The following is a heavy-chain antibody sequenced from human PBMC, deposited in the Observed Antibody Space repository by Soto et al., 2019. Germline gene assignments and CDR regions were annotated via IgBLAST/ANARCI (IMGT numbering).Heavy chain of an antibody. CDR2: IKQDGSEE. D-gene: IGHD6-13*01. CDR1: GFTFSSYW. J-gene: IGHJ6*02. CDR3: ARIAACGRVWDV. Sequence: EVQLVESGGGLVQPGGSLRLSCVDSGFTFSSYWMSWVRQAPVKGLEWVGNIKQDGSEENYVDSVKGRFTISRDNAKNSMYLQMNSLRGEDTAVYYCARIAACGRVWDVWGQGTRVVVSS. V-gene: IGHV3-7*01.